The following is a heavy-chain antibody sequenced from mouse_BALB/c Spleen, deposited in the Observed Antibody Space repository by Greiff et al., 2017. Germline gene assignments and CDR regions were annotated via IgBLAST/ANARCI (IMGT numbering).Heavy chain of an antibody. CDR3: ARSGPYYYAMDY. Sequence: EVKLMESGGGLVQPGGSRKLSCAASGFTFSSFGMHWVRQAPEKGLEWVAYISSGSSTIYYADTVKGRFTISRDNPKNTLFLQMTSLRSEDTAMYYCARSGPYYYAMDYWGQGTSVTVSS. D-gene: IGHD3-1*01. CDR2: ISSGSSTI. V-gene: IGHV5-17*02. J-gene: IGHJ4*01. CDR1: GFTFSSFG.